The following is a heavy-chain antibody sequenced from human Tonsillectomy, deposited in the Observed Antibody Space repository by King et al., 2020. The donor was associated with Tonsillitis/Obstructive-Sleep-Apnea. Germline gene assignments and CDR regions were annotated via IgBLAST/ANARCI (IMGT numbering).Heavy chain of an antibody. D-gene: IGHD3-22*01. CDR2: ISAHNGHT. Sequence: QLVQSGAEVKKPGASMKVSCKASGYTFTNYGISWVRQAPGQGLEWLAWISAHNGHTNYAQKLQGRVTMTTDTSTSTAYMELRSLRSDDTAVYYCARDSMSHYYDSSGYYTFNYWGQGTLVTVSA. V-gene: IGHV1-18*01. CDR3: ARDSMSHYYDSSGYYTFNY. J-gene: IGHJ4*02. CDR1: GYTFTNYG.